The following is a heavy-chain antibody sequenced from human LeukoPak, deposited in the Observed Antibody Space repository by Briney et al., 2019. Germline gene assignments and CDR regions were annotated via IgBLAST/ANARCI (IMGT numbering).Heavy chain of an antibody. CDR2: IYYSGST. CDR3: AREYSSSSGHFDF. Sequence: SETLSLTCTVSGASISSYYWSWIRQPPGKGLEWIGYIYYSGSTSYNPSLKSRVTISLDTSKNQYSLKLRSVTAADTAVYYCAREYSSSSGHFDFWGQGTLVTVSS. J-gene: IGHJ4*02. V-gene: IGHV4-59*01. D-gene: IGHD6-6*01. CDR1: GASISSYY.